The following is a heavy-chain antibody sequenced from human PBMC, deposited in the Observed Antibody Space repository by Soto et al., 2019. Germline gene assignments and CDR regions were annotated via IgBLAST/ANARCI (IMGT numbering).Heavy chain of an antibody. CDR3: ARDRGYNWKLGWFEP. J-gene: IGHJ5*02. Sequence: QVQLVQSGAEVKKPGASVKVSCKASGYTFTSYGISWVRQAPGKWLEWMGRISAYNGNTNYAHKLQGRVTMTTETSTSTAYMELRSLRSDATAVYYYARDRGYNWKLGWFEPWGPGTMVTVSS. D-gene: IGHD1-20*01. CDR2: ISAYNGNT. V-gene: IGHV1-18*01. CDR1: GYTFTSYG.